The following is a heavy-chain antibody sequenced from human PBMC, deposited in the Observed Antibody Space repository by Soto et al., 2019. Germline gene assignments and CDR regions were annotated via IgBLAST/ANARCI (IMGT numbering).Heavy chain of an antibody. Sequence: QVQLQESGPGLVKPSETLSLTCTVSGGSVSSGSYYWSWIRQPPGKGLEWIGYIYYSGSTNYNPSLKGRVTIAVDTSKNQVTLKLSTVTAADTAVYYCARDRANIAARYFDYWGQGNLVTVSS. CDR3: ARDRANIAARYFDY. CDR1: GGSVSSGSYY. J-gene: IGHJ4*02. D-gene: IGHD6-6*01. V-gene: IGHV4-61*01. CDR2: IYYSGST.